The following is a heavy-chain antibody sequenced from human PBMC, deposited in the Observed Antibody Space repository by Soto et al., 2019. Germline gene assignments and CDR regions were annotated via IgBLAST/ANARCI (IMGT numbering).Heavy chain of an antibody. D-gene: IGHD6-19*01. CDR1: GGSISSSSYY. V-gene: IGHV4-39*01. CDR3: ARSHSGSYGEPYYFDY. Sequence: SETLSLTCTVPGGSISSSSYYWGWIRQPPGKGLEWIGSIYYSGSTYYNPSLKSRVTISVDTSKNQFSLKLSSVTAADTAVYYCARSHSGSYGEPYYFDYWGQGTMVTVYS. CDR2: IYYSGST. J-gene: IGHJ4*02.